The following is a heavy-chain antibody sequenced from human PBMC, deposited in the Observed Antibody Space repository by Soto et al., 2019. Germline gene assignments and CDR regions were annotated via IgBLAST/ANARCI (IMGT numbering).Heavy chain of an antibody. V-gene: IGHV3-30*18. CDR2: ISYDGSNK. J-gene: IGHJ4*02. CDR3: AKHILPEQQLVLGYFDY. CDR1: GFTFSSYG. Sequence: GGSLRLSCAASGFTFSSYGMHWVRQAPGKGLEWVAVISYDGSNKYYADSVKGRFTISRDNSKNTLYLQMNSLRAEDTAVYYCAKHILPEQQLVLGYFDYWGQGTLVTVSS. D-gene: IGHD6-13*01.